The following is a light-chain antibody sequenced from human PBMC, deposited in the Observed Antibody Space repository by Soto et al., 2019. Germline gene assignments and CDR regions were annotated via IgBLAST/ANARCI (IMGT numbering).Light chain of an antibody. V-gene: IGKV3-15*01. J-gene: IGKJ2*01. CDR3: QQFNNWPTYT. Sequence: EILLTQSPAILSVSPGERATLSCRASQNVGRNLAWYQQKPGQAPRLLMYGASTRATGIPARFSGSGSGTEFNLTISSLQSEDFAVYSCQQFNNWPTYTFGQGTKLEIK. CDR2: GAS. CDR1: QNVGRN.